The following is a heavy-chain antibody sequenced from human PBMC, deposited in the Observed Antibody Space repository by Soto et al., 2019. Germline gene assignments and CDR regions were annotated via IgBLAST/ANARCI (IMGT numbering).Heavy chain of an antibody. CDR1: GGPIKTGDYY. D-gene: IGHD3-10*01. CDR3: ARAGFSYGHLLF. Sequence: SETLSLTCNVSGGPIKTGDYYWNWIRQPPGKGLEWIGYVFYSGATNYSPSLKSRAAISMDTPKNQFSLSLTSVTAAGTAVYYCARAGFSYGHLLFWGQGIRVTVSS. CDR2: VFYSGAT. J-gene: IGHJ4*02. V-gene: IGHV4-30-4*01.